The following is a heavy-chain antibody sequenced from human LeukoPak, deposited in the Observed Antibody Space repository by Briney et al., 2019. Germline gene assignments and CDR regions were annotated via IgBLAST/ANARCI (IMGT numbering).Heavy chain of an antibody. Sequence: GGSLRLSCAASGFSFNNYWMHWVRQTPGKGLVWVSRINSDGSTTTYADSVKGRFTISRDNAKNSLYLQLNSLRPEDTAVYYCAQTGRNNYFDSWGQGTLVTVSS. CDR2: INSDGSTT. J-gene: IGHJ5*01. CDR3: AQTGRNNYFDS. CDR1: GFSFNNYW. V-gene: IGHV3-74*01.